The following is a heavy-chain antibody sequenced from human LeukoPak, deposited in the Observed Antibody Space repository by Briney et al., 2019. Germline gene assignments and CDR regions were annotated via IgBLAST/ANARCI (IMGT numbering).Heavy chain of an antibody. Sequence: NPSETLSLTCTVSGGSISSYYWSWIRQPPGKGLEWIGYIYYSGSTNYNPSLKSRVTISVDTSKNQFSLKLSSVTAADTAVYYCARQPIVRGASHYYYYGMDVWGQGTTVTVSS. V-gene: IGHV4-59*08. CDR2: IYYSGST. D-gene: IGHD3-10*01. J-gene: IGHJ6*02. CDR3: ARQPIVRGASHYYYYGMDV. CDR1: GGSISSYY.